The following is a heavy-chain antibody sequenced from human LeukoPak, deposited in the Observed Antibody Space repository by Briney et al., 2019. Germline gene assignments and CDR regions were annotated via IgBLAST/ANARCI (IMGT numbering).Heavy chain of an antibody. CDR3: ATDGNFDL. V-gene: IGHV4-59*01. D-gene: IGHD1-26*01. CDR1: GGSISSYY. CDR2: IYYSGST. J-gene: IGHJ2*01. Sequence: SETLSLTCTVSGGSISSYYWSWIRQPPGKGLEWIGYIYYSGSTSYNPSLRSRVTISVDTSKNQFSLKLSSVTAADTAVYYCATDGNFDLWGRGTLVTVSS.